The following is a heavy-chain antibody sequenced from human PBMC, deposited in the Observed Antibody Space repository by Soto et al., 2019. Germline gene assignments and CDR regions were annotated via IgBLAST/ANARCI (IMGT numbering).Heavy chain of an antibody. J-gene: IGHJ4*02. CDR1: GASISSNDW. CDR3: ARDFKAPKDAWAFDY. CDR2: IYHGGTT. D-gene: IGHD3-16*01. V-gene: IGHV4-4*02. Sequence: QVQLQESGPGLVMPSGTLSLTCAVSGASISSNDWWNWVRQPPGKGLVWIGEIYHGGTTIYNPSLNSRVSISIDESKNHFSLKLTSVTAADTAVYYCARDFKAPKDAWAFDYWGQGILVTVSS.